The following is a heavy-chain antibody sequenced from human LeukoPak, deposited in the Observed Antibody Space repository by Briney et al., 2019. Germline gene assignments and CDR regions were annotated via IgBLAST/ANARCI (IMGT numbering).Heavy chain of an antibody. D-gene: IGHD4-17*01. CDR3: ARHDYGDYVGYFDY. V-gene: IGHV1-2*02. Sequence: ASVKVSCKASGYTFTGYYMHWVRQAPGQGLEWMGWINPNSGGTNYAQKFQGRVTVTRDTSISTAYMELSRLRSDDTAVYYCARHDYGDYVGYFDYWGQGTLVTVSS. J-gene: IGHJ4*02. CDR2: INPNSGGT. CDR1: GYTFTGYY.